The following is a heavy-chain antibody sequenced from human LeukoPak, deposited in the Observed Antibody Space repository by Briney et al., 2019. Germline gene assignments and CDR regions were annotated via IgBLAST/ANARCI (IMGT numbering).Heavy chain of an antibody. CDR3: AKGAKRVVGATSWFDP. CDR1: GFTVSSNS. V-gene: IGHV3-7*01. Sequence: GGSLRLSCTVSGFTVSSNSMSWVRQAPGKGLEWVANIKQDRSEKYYVDSVKGRFTISRDNSKNTLYLQMNSLRAEDTAVYYCAKGAKRVVGATSWFDPWGQGTLVTVSS. J-gene: IGHJ5*02. CDR2: IKQDRSEK. D-gene: IGHD1-26*01.